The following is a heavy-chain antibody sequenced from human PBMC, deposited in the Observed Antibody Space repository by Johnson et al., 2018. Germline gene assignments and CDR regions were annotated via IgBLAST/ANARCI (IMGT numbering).Heavy chain of an antibody. V-gene: IGHV3-33*01. CDR1: GFTFGYYG. D-gene: IGHD3-3*01. CDR2: IWYDGNNK. J-gene: IGHJ4*02. CDR3: ATQDSSGYYTDY. Sequence: QVQLVESGGGAVQPGTSLRLSCVASGFTFGYYGMHWVRQAPGKGLEWVAVIWYDGNNKFYGDSVEGRFAISRDNSKNTLYLEMNSLRGEVTAVYYCATQDSSGYYTDYWGQGTLVTVSS.